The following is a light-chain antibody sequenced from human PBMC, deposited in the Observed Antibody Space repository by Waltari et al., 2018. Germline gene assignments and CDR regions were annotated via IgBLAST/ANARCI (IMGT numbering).Light chain of an antibody. J-gene: IGLJ2*01. CDR3: CSYAGRDTFII. CDR2: DVT. Sequence: QSALTQPRSVSGSPEQSVTISCPGTSRAVGTYDYVSWYQQPPAKAPTLIVYDVTARPAGVDARFSGSKTGNTASLTISGLQAEDEADYYCCSYAGRDTFIIFGGGTKLTV. V-gene: IGLV2-11*01. CDR1: SRAVGTYDY.